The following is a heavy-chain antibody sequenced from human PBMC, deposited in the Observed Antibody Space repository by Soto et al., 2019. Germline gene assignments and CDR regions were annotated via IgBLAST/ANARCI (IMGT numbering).Heavy chain of an antibody. CDR2: ISSSSSTI. J-gene: IGHJ3*02. V-gene: IGHV3-48*01. Sequence: GGSLRLSCAASGFTFSSYSMNWVRQAPGKGLEWVSYISSSSSTIYYADSVKGXXXXXXXXXXXXXXXXXXXXXXXDXXXXXXAREDDSGWYYAFDIWGQGTMVTVSS. CDR3: AREDDSGWYYAFDI. D-gene: IGHD6-19*01. CDR1: GFTFSSYS.